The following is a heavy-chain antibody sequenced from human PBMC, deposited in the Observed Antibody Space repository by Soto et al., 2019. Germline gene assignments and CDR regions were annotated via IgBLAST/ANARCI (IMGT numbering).Heavy chain of an antibody. D-gene: IGHD2-2*01. CDR3: AKGVYDDQLHGEIDY. V-gene: IGHV1-46*03. J-gene: IGHJ4*02. Sequence: QVQLVQSGAEVKKPGASVKVSCKASGYTFTSYYMHWVRQAPGQGLEWMGIINPSGGSTSYAQKFQGRVTMTRDTSTSTVYMELSSLRSEDTSVYYCAKGVYDDQLHGEIDYWGQGTLVTVSS. CDR1: GYTFTSYY. CDR2: INPSGGST.